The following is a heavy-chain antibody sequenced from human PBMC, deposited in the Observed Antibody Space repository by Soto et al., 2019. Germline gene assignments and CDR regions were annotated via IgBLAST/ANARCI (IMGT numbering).Heavy chain of an antibody. CDR2: ITSTSSYI. CDR3: ALLVLEWFPHSFDF. V-gene: IGHV3-21*01. J-gene: IGHJ4*02. CDR1: GFTFSDYS. Sequence: EVQLVESGGGLVKPGESLRLSCVASGFTFSDYSMNWVRQAPGKGLEWVASITSTSSYIYYADSMKGRFTIPRDHAKNSVYLQMNSLGPEDTAVYYCALLVLEWFPHSFDFWGQGTLVTVSS. D-gene: IGHD3-3*01.